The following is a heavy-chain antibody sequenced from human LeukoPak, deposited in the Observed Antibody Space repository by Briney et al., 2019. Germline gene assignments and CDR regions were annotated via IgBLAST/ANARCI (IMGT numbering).Heavy chain of an antibody. CDR1: GFTFSSYA. V-gene: IGHV3-30*04. D-gene: IGHD1-26*01. J-gene: IGHJ5*02. Sequence: SGGSLRLSCAASGFTFSSYAMHWVRQAPGRGLEWVAVISYDGSNKYYADSVKGRFTISRDNSKNTLYLQMNSLRAEDTAVYFCASGKYRYSDNWFDPWGQGTLVTVSS. CDR3: ASGKYRYSDNWFDP. CDR2: ISYDGSNK.